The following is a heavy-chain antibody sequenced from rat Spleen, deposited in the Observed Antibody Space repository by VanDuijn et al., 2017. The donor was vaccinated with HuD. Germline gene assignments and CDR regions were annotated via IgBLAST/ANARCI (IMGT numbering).Heavy chain of an antibody. V-gene: IGHV5-29*01. J-gene: IGHJ2*01. CDR2: ISYDGSRT. Sequence: EVQLVESGGGLVQPGRSLKLSCAASGFTFSNYGMAWVRQAPTKGLEWVAVISYDGSRTYYRDSVKGRFTISRENAKTTLYLQMDSLRSEDTATYYCARQWDYWGQGVMVTVSS. CDR1: GFTFSNYG. CDR3: ARQWDY.